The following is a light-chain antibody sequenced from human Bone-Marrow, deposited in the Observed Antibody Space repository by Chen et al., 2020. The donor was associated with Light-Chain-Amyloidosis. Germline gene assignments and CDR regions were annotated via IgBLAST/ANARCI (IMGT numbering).Light chain of an antibody. J-gene: IGLJ3*02. Sequence: QSALTQPPSASGSPGQSVTIYCTCARSDFGPFNYVSWYQQHPGKAPKLIMFDVNRRPSGVPGRFSGSKSGNTASLTVSGLQPDDEADYYCSSFAVSKIVLFGGGTKLTVL. CDR1: RSDFGPFNY. CDR3: SSFAVSKIVL. CDR2: DVN. V-gene: IGLV2-8*01.